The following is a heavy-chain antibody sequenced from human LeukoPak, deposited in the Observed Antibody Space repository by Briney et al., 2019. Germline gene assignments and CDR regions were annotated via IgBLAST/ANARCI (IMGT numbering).Heavy chain of an antibody. CDR3: ARDWYSSSWYKKEYYFDY. CDR2: INPNSGGT. CDR1: GYTFTGYY. D-gene: IGHD6-13*01. Sequence: ASVKVSCKSSGYTFTGYYMHWVRQAPGQGLEWMGWINPNSGGTNYAQKFQGRVTMTRVTSISTAYMELSRLRSDDTAVYYCARDWYSSSWYKKEYYFDYWGQGTLVTVSS. J-gene: IGHJ4*02. V-gene: IGHV1-2*02.